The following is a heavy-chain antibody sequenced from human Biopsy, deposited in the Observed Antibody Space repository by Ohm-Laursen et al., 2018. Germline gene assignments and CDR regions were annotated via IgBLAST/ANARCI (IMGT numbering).Heavy chain of an antibody. Sequence: SLRLSCAASGFSFDNYVMHWVRQAPGKGLEWVSGISWNSDSIGYADSVKGRFTISRDNSKNTLYLHMNSLRAADTAVYYCARDRYYGSENYFSHYNMDVWGQGTTVTVSS. CDR3: ARDRYYGSENYFSHYNMDV. J-gene: IGHJ6*03. D-gene: IGHD3-10*01. CDR2: ISWNSDSI. V-gene: IGHV3-9*01. CDR1: GFSFDNYV.